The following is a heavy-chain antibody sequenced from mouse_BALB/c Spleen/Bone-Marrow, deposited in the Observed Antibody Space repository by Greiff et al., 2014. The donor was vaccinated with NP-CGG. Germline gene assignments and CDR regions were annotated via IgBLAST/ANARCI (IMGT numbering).Heavy chain of an antibody. D-gene: IGHD2-4*01. CDR1: GYTFTSYY. Sequence: QVQLKESGAELVKPGASVKLSCKASGYTFTSYYMYWVKQRPGQGLEWIGEINPSNGGTNFNEKFKSKATLTVDKSSSTAYMQLSSLTSEDSAVYYCTRSTMITYFDDWGQGTTLTVSS. J-gene: IGHJ2*01. CDR2: INPSNGGT. CDR3: TRSTMITYFDD. V-gene: IGHV1S81*02.